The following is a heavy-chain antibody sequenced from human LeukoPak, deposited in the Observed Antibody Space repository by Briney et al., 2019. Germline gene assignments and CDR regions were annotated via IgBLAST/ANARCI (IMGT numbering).Heavy chain of an antibody. Sequence: SETLSRTCAVYGGSFSGDYWSWIRQPPGKGLEWIGEINHSGSTNYNPSLKSRVTISVDTSQNQFSLKLSSVTAADTAVYYCARSPGSGSYTWFDPWGQGTLVTVSS. J-gene: IGHJ5*02. CDR3: ARSPGSGSYTWFDP. CDR2: INHSGST. D-gene: IGHD3-10*01. CDR1: GGSFSGDY. V-gene: IGHV4-34*01.